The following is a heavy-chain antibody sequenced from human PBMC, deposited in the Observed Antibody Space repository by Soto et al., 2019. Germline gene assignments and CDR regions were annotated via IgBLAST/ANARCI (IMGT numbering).Heavy chain of an antibody. CDR2: IYYSAST. J-gene: IGHJ4*02. CDR3: ARHLPYCGGDCYSLDY. V-gene: IGHV4-59*08. Sequence: SETLSLTWTVSGGSISSYYWSWIRQPPGKGLEWIGYIYYSASTNYSPSLKSRVTISVDTSKNQFSLNLSSVTAADTAVYYCARHLPYCGGDCYSLDYWGQGTLVTVSS. CDR1: GGSISSYY. D-gene: IGHD2-21*02.